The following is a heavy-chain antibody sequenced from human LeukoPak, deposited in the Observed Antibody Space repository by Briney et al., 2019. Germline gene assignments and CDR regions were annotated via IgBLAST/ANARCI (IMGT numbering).Heavy chain of an antibody. D-gene: IGHD4-11*01. CDR1: GFTFSSYG. CDR2: ISGSGGST. V-gene: IGHV3-23*01. Sequence: GGSLRLSCAASGFTFSSYGMSWVRQAPGKGLEWVSAISGSGGSTYYADSVKGRFTISRDNSKNTLYLQMNSLRAEDTAVYYCARGGGPLQSFDYWGQGTLVTVSS. CDR3: ARGGGPLQSFDY. J-gene: IGHJ4*02.